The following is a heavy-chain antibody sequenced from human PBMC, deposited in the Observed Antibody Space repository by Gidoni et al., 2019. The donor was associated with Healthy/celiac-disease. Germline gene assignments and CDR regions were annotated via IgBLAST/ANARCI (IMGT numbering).Heavy chain of an antibody. J-gene: IGHJ6*02. CDR3: YGMDV. CDR2: ISYDGSNK. Sequence: QVQLLESAGGVVQPGRSLRLSCAASGFTFSSYGMHWVRQAAGKGLEWVAVISYDGSNKYYADTGKGRLTICRDNSKNTLYLQMNSLRAEDTAVYYYYGMDVWGQGTTVTVSS. V-gene: IGHV3-30*03. CDR1: GFTFSSYG.